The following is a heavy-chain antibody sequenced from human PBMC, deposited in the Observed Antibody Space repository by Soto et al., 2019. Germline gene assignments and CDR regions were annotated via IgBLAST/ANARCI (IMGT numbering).Heavy chain of an antibody. V-gene: IGHV3-11*01. CDR3: ARDRSDYDSSGLR. CDR1: GFTFSDYY. D-gene: IGHD3-22*01. J-gene: IGHJ4*02. CDR2: ISSSGSST. Sequence: GGSLRLSCAASGFTFSDYYMSWIRQAPGKGLEWVSYISSSGSSTYYADSVKGRFTISRDNARNSLYLQMNSLRSEDTAVYYCARDRSDYDSSGLRWGQGTLVTVSS.